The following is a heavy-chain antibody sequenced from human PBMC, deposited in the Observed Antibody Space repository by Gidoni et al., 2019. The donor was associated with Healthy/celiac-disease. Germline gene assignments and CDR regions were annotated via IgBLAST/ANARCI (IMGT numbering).Heavy chain of an antibody. CDR3: SRPMMTTVVTPVAFDI. J-gene: IGHJ3*02. CDR1: GGSIRSSSYY. Sequence: SGGSIRSSSYYWGWIRQPPGKWLEWIGSIYYSGSTYYNPSHKLPVTISVDTAKNQFSLKLSVVAAAETAVYYCSRPMMTTVVTPVAFDIWGQGTMVTVSS. D-gene: IGHD4-17*01. CDR2: IYYSGST. V-gene: IGHV4-39*01.